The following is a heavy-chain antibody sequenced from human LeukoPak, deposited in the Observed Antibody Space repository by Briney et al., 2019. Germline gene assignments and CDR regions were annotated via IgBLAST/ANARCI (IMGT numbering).Heavy chain of an antibody. Sequence: SETLSLTCSVSGGSISTGGSYWTWIRQHPEKGLEWIGFICNSGSTYYDPSLKSRVTILLDTPENQFSLKLSSVTAADTAVYYCARPVGRGCNGDTCYTNWFDTWGQGTLVTVSS. J-gene: IGHJ5*02. V-gene: IGHV4-31*03. CDR1: GGSISTGGSY. D-gene: IGHD2-15*01. CDR2: ICNSGST. CDR3: ARPVGRGCNGDTCYTNWFDT.